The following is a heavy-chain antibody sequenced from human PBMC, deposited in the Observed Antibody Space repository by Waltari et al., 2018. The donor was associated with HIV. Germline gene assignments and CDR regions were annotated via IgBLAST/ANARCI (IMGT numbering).Heavy chain of an antibody. V-gene: IGHV3-53*01. Sequence: EVQLVESGGGLIEPGGSLRLSCAASGFHCSDNYMSWVRQAPGKGLEWVSVIYSGGSTYYADSVKGRFTISRDNSKNTLSLHMNSLRAEDTAVYYCARDPRSSGYYGMDVWGQGVTVTVSS. CDR2: IYSGGST. J-gene: IGHJ6*02. CDR1: GFHCSDNY. CDR3: ARDPRSSGYYGMDV. D-gene: IGHD1-26*01.